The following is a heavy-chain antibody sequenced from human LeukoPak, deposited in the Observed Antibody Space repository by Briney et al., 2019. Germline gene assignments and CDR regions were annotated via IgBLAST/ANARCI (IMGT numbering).Heavy chain of an antibody. CDR2: IIPIFGTA. J-gene: IGHJ4*02. CDR1: GGTFSSYA. Sequence: GASVKVSCKASGGTFSSYAISWVRQAPGQGLEWMGGIIPIFGTANYAQKFQGRVTITADESTSTAYMELSSLRSEDTAVYYCVTTMVRERPYWGQGTLVTVSS. V-gene: IGHV1-69*01. CDR3: VTTMVRERPY. D-gene: IGHD3-10*01.